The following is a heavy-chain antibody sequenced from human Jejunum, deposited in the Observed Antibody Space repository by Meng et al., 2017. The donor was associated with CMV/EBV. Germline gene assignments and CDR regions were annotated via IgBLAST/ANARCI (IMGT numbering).Heavy chain of an antibody. CDR3: TKHETKYGYGRGFFEY. CDR1: TFSGYG. CDR2: ISGNGGST. J-gene: IGHJ4*01. V-gene: IGHV3-23*01. Sequence: TFSGYGMSWVRQAPGKGLEWVSVISGNGGSTYYADSVKGRFTISRDNSKNTLWLQMRSLRAEDTAVYYCTKHETKYGYGRGFFEYWGRGTRVTVSS. D-gene: IGHD5-18*01.